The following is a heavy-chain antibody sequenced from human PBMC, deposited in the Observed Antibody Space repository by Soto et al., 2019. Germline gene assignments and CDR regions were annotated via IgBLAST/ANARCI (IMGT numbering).Heavy chain of an antibody. CDR2: ISSSSSYI. D-gene: IGHD4-17*01. CDR3: ARSPHGPQSLYYYYYMDV. J-gene: IGHJ6*03. CDR1: GFTFSSYS. Sequence: GGSLRLSCAASGFTFSSYSMNWVRQAPGKGLEWVSSISSSSSYIYYADSAKGRFTISRDNAKNSLYLQMNSLRAEDTAVYYCARSPHGPQSLYYYYYMDVWGKGTTVTVSS. V-gene: IGHV3-21*01.